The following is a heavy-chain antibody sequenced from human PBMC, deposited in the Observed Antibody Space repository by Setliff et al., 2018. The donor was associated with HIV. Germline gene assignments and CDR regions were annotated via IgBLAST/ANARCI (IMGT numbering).Heavy chain of an antibody. D-gene: IGHD6-13*01. CDR1: GYTFTGYY. CDR2: IDPNSGDT. CDR3: ARAAGYSSSWHRYAFEI. V-gene: IGHV1-2*02. Sequence: GSVKVSCKASGYTFTGYYLHWVRQAPGQGLEWMGWIDPNSGDTNYEQKFQGRVSMTRDTSISTVYMELSSLRSDDTAVYYCARAAGYSSSWHRYAFEIWGQGTMVTVSS. J-gene: IGHJ3*02.